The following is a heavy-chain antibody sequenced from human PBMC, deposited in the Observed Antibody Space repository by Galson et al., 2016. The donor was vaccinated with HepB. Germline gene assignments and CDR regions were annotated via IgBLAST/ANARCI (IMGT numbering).Heavy chain of an antibody. J-gene: IGHJ1*01. D-gene: IGHD3-22*01. CDR2: ISPYNGNT. CDR1: GYTFTNYA. V-gene: IGHV1-18*01. Sequence: SVKVSCKASGYTFTNYALTWVRQAPGQGLEWMGWISPYNGNTLYAQSLRGRVTMTTDTSTTTGYMDVRSLRSDDTAFYYCARIPRPDYYDHSGPAVYWGQGTLVTVSS. CDR3: ARIPRPDYYDHSGPAVY.